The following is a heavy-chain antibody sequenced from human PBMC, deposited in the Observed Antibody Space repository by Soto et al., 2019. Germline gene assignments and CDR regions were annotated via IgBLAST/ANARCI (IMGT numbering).Heavy chain of an antibody. Sequence: EVQLVESGGGLVKPGGSLRLSCAASGFTFSNAWMNWVRQAPGKGLEWVGRIKSKNDGGTTDYAAPVKGRFTISRDDSKNTLYLQMNSLKTEDTAVYYCTTPYYYDSSGYYGYYYYYGMDVWGQGTTVTVSS. CDR3: TTPYYYDSSGYYGYYYYYGMDV. CDR2: IKSKNDGGTT. CDR1: GFTFSNAW. D-gene: IGHD3-22*01. J-gene: IGHJ6*02. V-gene: IGHV3-15*07.